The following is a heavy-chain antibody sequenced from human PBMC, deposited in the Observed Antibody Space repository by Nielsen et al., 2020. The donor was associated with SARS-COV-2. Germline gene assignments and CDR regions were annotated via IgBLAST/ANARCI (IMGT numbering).Heavy chain of an antibody. J-gene: IGHJ3*02. CDR2: INPSGGST. D-gene: IGHD3-3*01. CDR1: GYTFTSYY. V-gene: IGHV1-46*01. CDR3: ARWGTYDFWSGYYTSDAFDI. Sequence: ASVKVSCKASGYTFTSYYMHWVRQAPGQGLEWMGIINPSGGSTSYAQKFQGRVTMTRDTSTSTVYMELSSLRSEDTAVYYCARWGTYDFWSGYYTSDAFDIWGQGTMVTVSS.